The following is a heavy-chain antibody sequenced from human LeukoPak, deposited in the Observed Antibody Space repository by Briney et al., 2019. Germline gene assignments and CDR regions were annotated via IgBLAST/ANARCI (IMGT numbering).Heavy chain of an antibody. CDR1: GYTFFNYG. D-gene: IGHD3-3*01. Sequence: ASVTVPCKASGYTFFNYGISWVRQAPGQGLEWIGWISAYDGNTNYAQKLQDRVTVTRDISTSTAYMELRSLRSDDTAVYYCGRDGVVTSYYFDYWGQGTLVTVSS. CDR3: GRDGVVTSYYFDY. V-gene: IGHV1-18*01. CDR2: ISAYDGNT. J-gene: IGHJ4*02.